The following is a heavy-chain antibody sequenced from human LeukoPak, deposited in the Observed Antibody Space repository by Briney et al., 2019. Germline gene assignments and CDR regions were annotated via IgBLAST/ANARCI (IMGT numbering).Heavy chain of an antibody. CDR3: ARDLGVPQGENYYYGMDV. J-gene: IGHJ6*02. CDR2: IYSGGST. D-gene: IGHD3-3*01. Sequence: GGSLRLSCAASGFTVSSNYMSWFRQAPGKGLEWVSVIYSGGSTYYADSVKGRFTISRDNSKNTLYLQMNSLRAEDTAVYYCARDLGVPQGENYYYGMDVWGQGTTVTVSS. V-gene: IGHV3-66*01. CDR1: GFTVSSNY.